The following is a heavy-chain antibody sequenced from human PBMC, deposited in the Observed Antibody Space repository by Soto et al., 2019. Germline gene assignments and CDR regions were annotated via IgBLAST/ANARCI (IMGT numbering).Heavy chain of an antibody. CDR1: GYTFTSYG. V-gene: IGHV1-69*13. CDR2: IIPIFGTA. CDR3: ALAYCGGDCWGYYYYYYGMDV. D-gene: IGHD2-21*02. Sequence: GASVKVSCKASGYTFTSYGISWVRQAPGQGLEWMGGIIPIFGTANYAQKFQGRVTITADESTSTAYMELSSLRSEDTAVYYCALAYCGGDCWGYYYYYYGMDVWGQGTTVTVSS. J-gene: IGHJ6*02.